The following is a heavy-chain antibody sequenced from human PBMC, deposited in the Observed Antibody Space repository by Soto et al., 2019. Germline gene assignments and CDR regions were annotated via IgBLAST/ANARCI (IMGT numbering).Heavy chain of an antibody. CDR1: GYTFTSYA. J-gene: IGHJ4*02. D-gene: IGHD5-12*01. V-gene: IGHV1-3*01. Sequence: ASVKVSCKASGYTFTSYAMHWVRQAPGQRLEWMGWINAGNGNTKYSQKLQGRVTITRATSANTAYMELSSLRSEDTAIYYCARDRLRGYDSSGFHSWGQGPMVTV. CDR3: ARDRLRGYDSSGFHS. CDR2: INAGNGNT.